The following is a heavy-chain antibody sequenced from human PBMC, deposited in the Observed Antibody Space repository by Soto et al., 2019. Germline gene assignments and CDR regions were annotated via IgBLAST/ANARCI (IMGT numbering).Heavy chain of an antibody. D-gene: IGHD3-16*01. J-gene: IGHJ4*02. CDR2: IYSGGSI. CDR3: AREGNGQRGSPH. Sequence: VQLVESGGGLIQAGGSLRLSCAVSGFTVSNNFMMWVRQAPGKGLEWVSLIYSGGSISYADSVKGRFTISRDGSMNMLYLQMNSLTAEETAVYYCAREGNGQRGSPHWGQGTLVTVSS. CDR1: GFTVSNNF. V-gene: IGHV3-53*02.